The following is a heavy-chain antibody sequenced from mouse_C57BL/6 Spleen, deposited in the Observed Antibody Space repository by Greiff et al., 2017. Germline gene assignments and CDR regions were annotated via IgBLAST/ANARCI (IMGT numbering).Heavy chain of an antibody. V-gene: IGHV14-2*01. CDR2: IDPEDGET. J-gene: IGHJ4*01. CDR3: AIYDYGEGAMDY. D-gene: IGHD2-4*01. CDR1: GFNIKDYY. Sequence: EVQLVESGAELVKPGASVKLSCTASGFNIKDYYMHWVKQRTEQGLEWIGRIDPEDGETKYAPKFPGKGTITVATYYYTAYLQLSGLTSEDTAVYYCAIYDYGEGAMDYWGQGTSVTVSS.